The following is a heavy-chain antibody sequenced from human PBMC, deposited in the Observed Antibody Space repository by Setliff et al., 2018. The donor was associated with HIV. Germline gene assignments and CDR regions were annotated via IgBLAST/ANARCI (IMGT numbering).Heavy chain of an antibody. CDR1: EFTFSGHW. CDR2: IKQDGSEK. CDR3: ATTYYYDASGYYRPFDI. V-gene: IGHV3-7*03. D-gene: IGHD3-22*01. Sequence: GGSLRLSCAASEFTFSGHWMSWVRQAPGKGLEWVANIKQDGSEKNYVDFVKGRFTISRDNAKNSLYLQMNSLRAEDTAVYYCATTYYYDASGYYRPFDIWGQGTMVTVSS. J-gene: IGHJ3*02.